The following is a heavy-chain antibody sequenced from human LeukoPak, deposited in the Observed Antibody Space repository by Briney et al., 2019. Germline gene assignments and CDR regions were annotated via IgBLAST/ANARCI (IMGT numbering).Heavy chain of an antibody. V-gene: IGHV4-61*02. D-gene: IGHD4-23*01. CDR1: RGSISSGSYN. J-gene: IGHJ4*02. CDR3: ARGVRWLYDY. Sequence: SETLSLTCTVSRGSISSGSYNWSWIRQSAGRGLEWIGRIYTTGSTNYNPSLKSRVTISADTSKNQFSLKLSSVTAADTAVYYCARGVRWLYDYWGQGTLVTVSS. CDR2: IYTTGST.